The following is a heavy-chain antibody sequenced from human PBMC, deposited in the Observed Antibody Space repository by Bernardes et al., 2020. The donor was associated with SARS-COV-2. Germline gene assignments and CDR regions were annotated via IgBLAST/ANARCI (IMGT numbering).Heavy chain of an antibody. J-gene: IGHJ6*02. Sequence: GGSLRLSRAASGFTFSSYGMHWVRQAPGKGLEWVAVIWYDGSNKYYADSVKGRFTISRDNSKNTLYLQMNSLRAEDTAVYYCAREAYYGSGTYGMDVWGQGTTVTVSS. CDR2: IWYDGSNK. D-gene: IGHD3-10*01. V-gene: IGHV3-33*01. CDR1: GFTFSSYG. CDR3: AREAYYGSGTYGMDV.